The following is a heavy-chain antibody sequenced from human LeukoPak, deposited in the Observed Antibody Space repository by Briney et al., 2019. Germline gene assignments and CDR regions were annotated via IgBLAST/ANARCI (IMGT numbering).Heavy chain of an antibody. J-gene: IGHJ5*02. CDR3: ARAELRDVWFDP. D-gene: IGHD2/OR15-2a*01. Sequence: ASVKVSCKASGYTFTSYGISWVRQAPGQGLEWMGWISAYNGNTNYAQKLQGRVTMTTDTSASTAYMELSSLRSEDMAVYYCARAELRDVWFDPWGQGTLVTVSS. CDR2: ISAYNGNT. V-gene: IGHV1-18*03. CDR1: GYTFTSYG.